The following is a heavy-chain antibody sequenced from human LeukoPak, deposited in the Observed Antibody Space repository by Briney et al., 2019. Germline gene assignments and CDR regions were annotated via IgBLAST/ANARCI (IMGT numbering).Heavy chain of an antibody. J-gene: IGHJ1*01. CDR2: ISHDGSNK. CDR1: GFTFSSYV. V-gene: IGHV3-30*18. Sequence: GGSLRLSCAASGFTFSSYVMHGVRQAPGKGLGWVAVISHDGSNKYYADSVKGRFTISRDNSKNTLYLQMNSLRAEDTAVYYCAKEPYCNSTSCIGEYFQRWGQGTLVTVSP. D-gene: IGHD2-2*01. CDR3: AKEPYCNSTSCIGEYFQR.